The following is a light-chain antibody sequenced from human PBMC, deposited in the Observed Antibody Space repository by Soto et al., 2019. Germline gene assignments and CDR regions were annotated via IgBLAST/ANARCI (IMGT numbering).Light chain of an antibody. V-gene: IGKV1-9*01. Sequence: DIQLTQSPSFLSASVGDRVTITCRASQDFNNYLAWYQQKPGEAPKLLMYGASTLQSGVPSRFSGSGSGREFTLTISSLENEDFGNYFCQQLNSFPLTFGGGTKVEIK. CDR1: QDFNNY. J-gene: IGKJ4*01. CDR3: QQLNSFPLT. CDR2: GAS.